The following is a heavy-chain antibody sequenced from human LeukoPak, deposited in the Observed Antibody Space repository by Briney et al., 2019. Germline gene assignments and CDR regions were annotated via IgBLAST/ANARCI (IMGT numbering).Heavy chain of an antibody. CDR3: NSHYGSGGF. D-gene: IGHD3-10*01. J-gene: IGHJ4*02. CDR2: IKTIADGGTR. CDR1: GFNFKDAW. V-gene: IGHV3-15*07. Sequence: GGSLRLSCVVSGFNFKDAWMNWVRQAPGRGLEWIARIKTIADGGTREYAAPVKGRFIISRDDSRNMLYLQLNNLKTEDSAMYYCNSHYGSGGFWGQGTLVTVSS.